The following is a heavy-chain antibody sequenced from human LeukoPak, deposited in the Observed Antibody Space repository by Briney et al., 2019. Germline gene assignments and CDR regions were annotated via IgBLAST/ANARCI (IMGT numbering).Heavy chain of an antibody. D-gene: IGHD3-9*01. Sequence: PGGSLRLSCAASGFTFSSYAMSWVRQAPGKGLEWVSAISVIGGSTYYADSVKGRFTISRDNSKDTLYLQMNSLRAEDTAVYYCARDHDILTGYYLGYWGQGTLVTVSS. CDR3: ARDHDILTGYYLGY. V-gene: IGHV3-23*01. CDR2: ISVIGGST. CDR1: GFTFSSYA. J-gene: IGHJ4*02.